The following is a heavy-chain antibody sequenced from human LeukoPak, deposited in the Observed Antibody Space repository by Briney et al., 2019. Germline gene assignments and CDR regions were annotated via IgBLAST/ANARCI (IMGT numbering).Heavy chain of an antibody. CDR3: ARDSSPYYYGSGSHDY. Sequence: GGSLRLSCAASGFTFSSYAMHWVRQAPGKGLEWVAVISYDGSNKYYADSVKGRFTISRDNSKNTLYLQMNSLRAEDTAVYYCARDSSPYYYGSGSHDYWGQGTLVTISS. D-gene: IGHD3-10*01. J-gene: IGHJ4*02. CDR2: ISYDGSNK. CDR1: GFTFSSYA. V-gene: IGHV3-30*04.